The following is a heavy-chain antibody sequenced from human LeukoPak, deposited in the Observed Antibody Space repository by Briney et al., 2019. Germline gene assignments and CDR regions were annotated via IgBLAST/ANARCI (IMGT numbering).Heavy chain of an antibody. CDR3: ARGFYYYGLDV. V-gene: IGHV1-8*01. CDR1: GYIFTRYD. J-gene: IGHJ6*02. CDR2: MNPNNGNT. Sequence: ASVNVSCKASGYIFTRYDINWVRQAPGQGLEWLGWMNPNNGNTGYAQKFQGRVTMTRSTSIDTAYMELNPLTSDDTAAYYCARGFYYYGLDVWGQGTTVTVSS.